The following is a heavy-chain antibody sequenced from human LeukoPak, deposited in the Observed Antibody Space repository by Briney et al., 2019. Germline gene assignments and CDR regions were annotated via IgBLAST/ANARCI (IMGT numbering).Heavy chain of an antibody. D-gene: IGHD5-24*01. CDR1: GYSISSGYY. J-gene: IGHJ4*02. V-gene: IGHV4-38-2*02. CDR3: ARHRSGWLQSSFDY. Sequence: SETLSLTCTVSGYSISSGYYWGWIRQPPGKGLEWIGSIYHSGSTYYNPSLKSRVTISVDTSKNQFSLRLSSVAAADTAVYYCARHRSGWLQSSFDYWGQGTLVTVSS. CDR2: IYHSGST.